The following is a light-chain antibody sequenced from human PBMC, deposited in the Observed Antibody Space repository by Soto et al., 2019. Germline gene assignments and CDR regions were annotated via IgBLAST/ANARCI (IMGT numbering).Light chain of an antibody. CDR1: QSVSSSY. CDR2: GAS. J-gene: IGKJ4*01. V-gene: IGKV3-20*01. CDR3: QQYGYLVT. Sequence: EIVLTQSPGTLSLSPGERATLSCRASQSVSSSYVAWYQKKPGQAPRLLIYGASSRATGIPDRFSGSGSGTDFTLTISRLEPEDFAMYYCQQYGYLVTFGGGTKVDIK.